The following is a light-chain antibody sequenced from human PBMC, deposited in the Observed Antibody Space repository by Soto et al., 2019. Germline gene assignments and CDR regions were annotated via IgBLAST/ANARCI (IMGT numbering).Light chain of an antibody. V-gene: IGKV3-11*01. Sequence: EVVLTQSPATLSLLPGERATLSCRASQSVGSSLAWYQHKLGQAPRLLLYDASKRATGIPARFSGSGSGTDFTLTISSLEPEDFAVYYCQQRSSWVTFGQGTRLEIE. CDR1: QSVGSS. CDR3: QQRSSWVT. CDR2: DAS. J-gene: IGKJ5*01.